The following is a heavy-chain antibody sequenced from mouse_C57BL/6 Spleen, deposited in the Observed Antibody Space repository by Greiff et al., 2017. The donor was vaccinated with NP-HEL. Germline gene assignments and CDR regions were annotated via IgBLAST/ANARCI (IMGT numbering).Heavy chain of an antibody. CDR1: GFTFSDYG. D-gene: IGHD2-4*01. CDR2: ISSGSSTI. V-gene: IGHV5-17*01. Sequence: EVQRVESGGGLVKPGGSLKLSCAASGFTFSDYGMHWVRQAPEKGLEWVAYISSGSSTIYYADTVKGRFTISRDTAKNTLFLQMTSLRSEDTAMYYCARDLYYDYDGYAMDYWGQGTSVTVSS. J-gene: IGHJ4*01. CDR3: ARDLYYDYDGYAMDY.